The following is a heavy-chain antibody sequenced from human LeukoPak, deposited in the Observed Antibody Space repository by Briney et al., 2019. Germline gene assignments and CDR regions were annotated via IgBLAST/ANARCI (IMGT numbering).Heavy chain of an antibody. J-gene: IGHJ5*02. CDR1: AFTFNAYA. D-gene: IGHD6-19*01. Sequence: GGSLRLSCTASAFTFNAYAMSWVRQAPGRGLEWVSAIGSGGVTTNYADSVQGRFAISRDNSRNTLFLQMNSLRPEDTAVYYCARPRLTVAGTRYFDPWGQGTLVTVSS. CDR3: ARPRLTVAGTRYFDP. CDR2: IGSGGVTT. V-gene: IGHV3-23*01.